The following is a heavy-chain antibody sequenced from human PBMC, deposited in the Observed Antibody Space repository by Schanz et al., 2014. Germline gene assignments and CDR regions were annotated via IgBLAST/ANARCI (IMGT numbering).Heavy chain of an antibody. J-gene: IGHJ6*02. CDR1: GFIFNDYY. CDR3: AKDDTQVNGMDV. CDR2: ISRDGTTS. Sequence: VQLVESGGGLVKPGGSLRLSCAASGFIFNDYYMNWIRQAPGKGLEWLSYISRDGTTSYYADSVKGRFTISRDNAKNSLYLEMNSLRAEDTAVYYCAKDDTQVNGMDVWGQGTTVTVSS. V-gene: IGHV3-11*04.